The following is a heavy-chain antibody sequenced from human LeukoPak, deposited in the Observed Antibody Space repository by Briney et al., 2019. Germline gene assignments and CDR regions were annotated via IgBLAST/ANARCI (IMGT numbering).Heavy chain of an antibody. CDR2: IYHSGST. CDR3: AKELWGVQAALGY. V-gene: IGHV4-4*02. J-gene: IGHJ4*02. CDR1: GGSISSSNW. Sequence: SETLSLTCAVSGGSISSSNWWSWVRQPPGKGLEWIGEIYHSGSTNYNPSLKSRVTISVDKSKNQFSLKLSSVTAADTAVYYCAKELWGVQAALGYWGQGTLVTVSS. D-gene: IGHD6-25*01.